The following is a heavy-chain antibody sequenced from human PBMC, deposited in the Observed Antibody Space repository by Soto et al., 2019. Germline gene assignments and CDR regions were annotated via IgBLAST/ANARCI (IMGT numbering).Heavy chain of an antibody. J-gene: IGHJ4*01. Sequence: QVQLVESGGGLVRPGGSLRLSCTASGFALIDYMSWIRQAPGRGLECVSYISGSGTAIYTADSVKGRFTVSKDDAKNSLYLQMNSLTAEDTAVYYCARDYSNKGFDYCGHGTLVTVSS. CDR3: ARDYSNKGFDY. CDR1: GFALIDY. D-gene: IGHD4-4*01. V-gene: IGHV3-11*01. CDR2: ISGSGTAI.